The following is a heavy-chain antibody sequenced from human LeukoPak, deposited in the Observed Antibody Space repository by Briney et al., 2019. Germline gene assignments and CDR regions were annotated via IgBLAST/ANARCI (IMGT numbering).Heavy chain of an antibody. J-gene: IGHJ4*02. CDR1: GYSFPNYW. D-gene: IGHD5-12*01. V-gene: IGHV5-51*01. Sequence: GASLKISCKGSGYSFPNYWIGWVRQMPGKGLEGLGILYPGDSDTRYSPSFQGQVTISADKSISTAYLQWSSLKASDTAMYYCASRLRERFDSWGQGTLVSVSS. CDR2: LYPGDSDT. CDR3: ASRLRERFDS.